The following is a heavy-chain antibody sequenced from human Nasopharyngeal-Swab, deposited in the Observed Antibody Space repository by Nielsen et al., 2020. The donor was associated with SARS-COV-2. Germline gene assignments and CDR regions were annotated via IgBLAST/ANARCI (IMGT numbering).Heavy chain of an antibody. V-gene: IGHV1-18*04. D-gene: IGHD6-19*01. CDR1: GYTFTSYG. CDR3: ATFPAVYSSGWYPFDY. Sequence: ASVKVSCKASGYTFTSYGITWVRQAPGQGLEWMGWISGYNGNTKYAQKLQGRVTMTTDTSTSTAYMELRSLRSEDTAVYYCATFPAVYSSGWYPFDYWGQGTLVTVSS. J-gene: IGHJ4*02. CDR2: ISGYNGNT.